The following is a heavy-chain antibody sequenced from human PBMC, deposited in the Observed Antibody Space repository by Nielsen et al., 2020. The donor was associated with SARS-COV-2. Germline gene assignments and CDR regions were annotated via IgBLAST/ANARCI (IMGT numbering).Heavy chain of an antibody. CDR1: GYTFTSYG. J-gene: IGHJ4*02. V-gene: IGHV1-18*04. CDR2: ISAYNGNT. D-gene: IGHD3-10*01. CDR3: ARASRYYGSGSYYTQSHTFDY. Sequence: ASVKVSCKASGYTFTSYGISWVRQAPGQGLEWMGWISAYNGNTNYAQKLQGRVTMTTDTSTSTAYMELSSLRSEDTAVYYCARASRYYGSGSYYTQSHTFDYWGQGTLVTVSS.